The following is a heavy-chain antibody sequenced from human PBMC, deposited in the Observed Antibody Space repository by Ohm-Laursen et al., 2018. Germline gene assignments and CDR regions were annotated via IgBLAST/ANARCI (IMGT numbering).Heavy chain of an antibody. CDR3: AGYGGTSR. J-gene: IGHJ4*02. Sequence: SLRLSCAASGFTFSAMSWVRQAPGKGLEWVSAISGSGGSTYYADSVKGRFTISRDNSKNTLSLQMNSLRAEDTAVYYCAGYGGTSRWGQGALVTVSS. CDR2: ISGSGGST. V-gene: IGHV3-23*01. D-gene: IGHD1-26*01. CDR1: GFTFSA.